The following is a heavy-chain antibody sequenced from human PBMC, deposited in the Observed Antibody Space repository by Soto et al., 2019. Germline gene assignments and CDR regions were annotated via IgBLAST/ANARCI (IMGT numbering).Heavy chain of an antibody. CDR2: ISYSSTI. J-gene: IGHJ6*02. V-gene: IGHV3-48*01. CDR1: GFTFSSYS. D-gene: IGHD4-17*01. CDR3: ARYYGDYGDYYYGMDV. Sequence: EVQLVESGGDLVQPGGSLRLSCAASGFTFSSYSMNWVRQAPGQGLEWVSYISYSSTIYYADSVKGRFTISRDNAKNSLHLQMNSLRAEDTAVYYCARYYGDYGDYYYGMDVWCQGTTVTVSS.